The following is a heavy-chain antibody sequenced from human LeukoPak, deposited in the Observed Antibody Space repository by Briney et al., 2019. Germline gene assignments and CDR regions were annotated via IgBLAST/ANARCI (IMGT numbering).Heavy chain of an antibody. CDR1: GFTFSSYG. J-gene: IGHJ4*02. CDR2: IWYGGSNK. CDR3: AKGPGYSAYDPYFDY. D-gene: IGHD5-12*01. V-gene: IGHV3-33*06. Sequence: GGSLRLSCAASGFTFSSYGTHWVRQAPGKGLEWVAVIWYGGSNKYYADSVKGRFTISRDNSKNTLYLQMNSLRAEDTAVYYCAKGPGYSAYDPYFDYWGQGTLVTVSS.